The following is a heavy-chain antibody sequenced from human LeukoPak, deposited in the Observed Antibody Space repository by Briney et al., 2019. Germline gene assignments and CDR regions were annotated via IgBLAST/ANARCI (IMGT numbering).Heavy chain of an antibody. D-gene: IGHD3-10*01. CDR1: GGSFSGYY. J-gene: IGHJ5*02. CDR2: INHSGST. V-gene: IGHV4-34*01. CDR3: ARGRRLGFRNWFDP. Sequence: PSETLSVTCAVYGGSFSGYYWSWIRQPPGKGLEWIGEINHSGSTNYNPSLKSRVTISVDTSKNQFSLKLSSVTAADTAVYYCARGRRLGFRNWFDPWGQGTLVTVSS.